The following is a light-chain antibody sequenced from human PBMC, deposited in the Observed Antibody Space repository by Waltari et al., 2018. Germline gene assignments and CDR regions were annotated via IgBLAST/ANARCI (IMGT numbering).Light chain of an antibody. CDR3: QQSYLAPWT. CDR1: QSIDIY. CDR2: AAS. V-gene: IGKV1-39*01. Sequence: IQMTQSPSSLSASVGDRVTITCRASQSIDIYLNWYQQKPGKAPNLLIYAASNLQSGVPARFSGSRSGTDFTLTITSLQPEDVATYFCQQSYLAPWTFGQGTRVEI. J-gene: IGKJ1*01.